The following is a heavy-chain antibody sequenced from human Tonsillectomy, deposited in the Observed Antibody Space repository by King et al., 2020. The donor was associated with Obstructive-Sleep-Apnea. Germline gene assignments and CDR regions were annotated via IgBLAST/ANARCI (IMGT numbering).Heavy chain of an antibody. CDR1: GGSISSGGYY. D-gene: IGHD5-12*01. Sequence: VQLQESGPGLVKPSQTLSLTCTVSGGSISSGGYYWSWIRQHPGKGLEWIGYIYYSGSTYYDPSLRSRVTISVDMSKNQFSLKLSSVTAADTAVYYCARLLGVATIWGFDYWGQGTLVTVSS. CDR3: ARLLGVATIWGFDY. CDR2: IYYSGST. J-gene: IGHJ4*02. V-gene: IGHV4-31*03.